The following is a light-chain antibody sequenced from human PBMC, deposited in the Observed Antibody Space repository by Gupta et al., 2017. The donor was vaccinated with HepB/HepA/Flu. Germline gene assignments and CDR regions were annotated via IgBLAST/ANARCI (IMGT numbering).Light chain of an antibody. J-gene: IGKJ1*01. V-gene: IGKV6D-21*02. CDR3: HQSSSLPET. Sequence: EIVLTQSPDFLSVTPKEKVTITCRASQSVGSGLHWYQQKPDQSPKLRIKYVSQSISGVPSRFSGSGSGTDFTLTINSLEAEDAAVYYCHQSSSLPETFGQGTKVEIK. CDR1: QSVGSG. CDR2: YVS.